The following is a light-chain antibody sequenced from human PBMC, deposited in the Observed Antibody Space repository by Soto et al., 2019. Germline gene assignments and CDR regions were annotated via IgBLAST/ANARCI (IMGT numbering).Light chain of an antibody. J-gene: IGLJ3*02. Sequence: QSALTQPASVSGSPGQSITISCTGSNSDVGAYNSVSWYQQHPGKAPKLIIYEVNNQPSGVSHRFSGCKSGNTASLTISGLQADDEADYYCSSSTFSRTRVFGGWTKVTVL. CDR3: SSSTFSRTRV. CDR2: EVN. CDR1: NSDVGAYNS. V-gene: IGLV2-14*01.